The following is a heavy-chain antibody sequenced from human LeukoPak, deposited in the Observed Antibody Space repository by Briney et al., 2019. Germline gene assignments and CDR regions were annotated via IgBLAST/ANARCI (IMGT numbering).Heavy chain of an antibody. Sequence: ASVKVSCKTSGYNFIGYYVHWMRQAPGQGLEWMGWVNPNGGDTDYAPRFQGRVTMTTDTSMSTAYMELSRLTSDDTAVYYCARAGGRSWFDPWGQGTLVTVSS. CDR3: ARAGGRSWFDP. J-gene: IGHJ5*02. CDR2: VNPNGGDT. CDR1: GYNFIGYY. V-gene: IGHV1-2*02.